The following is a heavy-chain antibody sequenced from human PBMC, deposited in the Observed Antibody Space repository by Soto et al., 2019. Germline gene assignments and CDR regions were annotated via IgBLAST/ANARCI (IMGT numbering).Heavy chain of an antibody. D-gene: IGHD4-17*01. J-gene: IGHJ4*02. V-gene: IGHV4-31*03. CDR3: ARGGEVYGDYD. CDR2: IYYSGST. CDR1: GGSISSGGYY. Sequence: SETLSLTCTVSGGSISSGGYYWSWIRQHPGKGLEWIGYIYYSGSTYHNPSLKSRVTISVDTSKNQFSLKLSSVTAADTAVYYCARGGEVYGDYDWGQGTLVTVSS.